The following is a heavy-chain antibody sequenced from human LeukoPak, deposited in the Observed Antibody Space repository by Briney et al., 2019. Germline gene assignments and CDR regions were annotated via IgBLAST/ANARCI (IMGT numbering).Heavy chain of an antibody. CDR1: GFTFSSYS. Sequence: PGGSLRLSCAASGFTFSSYSMNWVRQAPGKGLEWVSSISSSSSYIYYADSVKGRFTISRDNAKNSLYLQMNSLRAEDTAVYYCARSRYGSEYYYYGMEVWGQGTTVTVSS. J-gene: IGHJ6*02. D-gene: IGHD3-10*01. CDR2: ISSSSSYI. V-gene: IGHV3-21*01. CDR3: ARSRYGSEYYYYGMEV.